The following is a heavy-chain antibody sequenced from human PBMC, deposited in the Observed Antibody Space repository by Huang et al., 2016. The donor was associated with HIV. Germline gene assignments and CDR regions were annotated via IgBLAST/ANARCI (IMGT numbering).Heavy chain of an antibody. CDR3: VRDQGRLAVGGIDNWFDP. CDR2: VYDSATT. Sequence: QVRLQESGPGLVKPSETLSLSCTVSGDSVSSHYWGWIRHPPGKGLEWIGNVYDSATTKDNPRLKSRITISVDTSKNGFSLNITSVSAADTAMYFCVRDQGRLAVGGIDNWFDPWGQGALVTVSS. CDR1: GDSVSSHY. J-gene: IGHJ5*02. D-gene: IGHD6-19*01. V-gene: IGHV4-59*02.